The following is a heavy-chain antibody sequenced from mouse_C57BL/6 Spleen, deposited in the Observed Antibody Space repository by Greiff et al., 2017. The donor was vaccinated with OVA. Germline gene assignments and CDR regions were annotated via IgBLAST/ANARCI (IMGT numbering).Heavy chain of an antibody. D-gene: IGHD1-1*01. J-gene: IGHJ1*03. CDR3: ARIPSFYYYGSSYWYFDV. CDR1: GFSLSTFGMG. CDR2: IWWDDDK. Sequence: QVTLKECGPGILQPSQTLSLTCSFSGFSLSTFGMGVGWIRQPSGKGLEWLAHIWWDDDKYYNPALKSRLTISKDTSKNQVFLKIANVDTADTATYYCARIPSFYYYGSSYWYFDVWGTGTTVTVSS. V-gene: IGHV8-8*01.